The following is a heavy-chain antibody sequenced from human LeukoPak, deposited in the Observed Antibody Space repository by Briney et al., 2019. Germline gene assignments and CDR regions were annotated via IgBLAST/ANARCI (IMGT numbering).Heavy chain of an antibody. CDR1: GGSISSYY. CDR3: ARLREGGSYFDY. J-gene: IGHJ4*02. Sequence: SETLSLTCTVSGGSISSYYWSWIRQPPGKGLEWIGYIYYSGSTNYNPSLKSRVTISVDTSKNQFSLKLSSVTAADTAVYYCARLREGGSYFDYWGQGTLVTVSS. CDR2: IYYSGST. D-gene: IGHD2-15*01. V-gene: IGHV4-59*08.